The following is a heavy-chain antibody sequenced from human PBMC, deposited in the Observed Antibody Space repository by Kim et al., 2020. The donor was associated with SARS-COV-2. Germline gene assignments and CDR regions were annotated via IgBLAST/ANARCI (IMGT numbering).Heavy chain of an antibody. V-gene: IGHV4-59*01. CDR3: ARVCRGMDV. J-gene: IGHJ6*02. Sequence: SGSTNYNPSLESRVTISVDTSRKQVSLKLTSVTAADTAVYYCARVCRGMDVWGQGTTVTVSS. D-gene: IGHD3-16*01. CDR2: SGST.